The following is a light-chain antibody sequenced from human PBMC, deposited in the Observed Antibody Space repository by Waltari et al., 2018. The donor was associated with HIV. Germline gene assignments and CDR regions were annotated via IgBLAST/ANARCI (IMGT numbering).Light chain of an antibody. CDR2: GAS. Sequence: DIVMTQSPDSLAVSLGERATINCTSSQSVLYSSNNKNYLAWYQQKPGQPPKLLIYGASTRESGVPDRFSGSGSGTDVTLTISSLQAEDVAVYYCQQYYSIPLTFGGGTKVEIK. CDR1: QSVLYSSNNKNY. CDR3: QQYYSIPLT. V-gene: IGKV4-1*01. J-gene: IGKJ4*01.